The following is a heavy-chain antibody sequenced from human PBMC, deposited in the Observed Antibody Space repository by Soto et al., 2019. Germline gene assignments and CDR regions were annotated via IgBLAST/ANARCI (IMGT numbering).Heavy chain of an antibody. CDR1: GDTFTNFG. D-gene: IGHD3-10*01. Sequence: HLVQSGPEVKQPGASVTVSCKTSGDTFTNFGLSWVRQAPGQGLEWMGWIATYNSNKNYAQKFQGRLTLTTDTSTSTAYMELKSLGYDDTAVDYCARVLRGVVNWFDPRGQGTLVTVSS. CDR3: ARVLRGVVNWFDP. V-gene: IGHV1-18*01. J-gene: IGHJ5*02. CDR2: IATYNSNK.